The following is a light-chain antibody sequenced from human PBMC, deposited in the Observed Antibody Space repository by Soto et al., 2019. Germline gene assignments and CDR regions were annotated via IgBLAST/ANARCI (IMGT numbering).Light chain of an antibody. V-gene: IGKV3-20*01. CDR2: GAS. CDR1: QSVSSSF. Sequence: EIVLTQSPGTLSLSPGERATLSCRASQSVSSSFLAWYQQKPGQATRLLIYGASSRATGIPDRFSGSGSGTDFTLTISRLEPEDFAVYYCQQYVSSPPWTFGQGTQVEIK. CDR3: QQYVSSPPWT. J-gene: IGKJ1*01.